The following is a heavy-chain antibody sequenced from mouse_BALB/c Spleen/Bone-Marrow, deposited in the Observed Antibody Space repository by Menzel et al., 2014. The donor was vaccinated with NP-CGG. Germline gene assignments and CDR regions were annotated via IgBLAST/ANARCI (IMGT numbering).Heavy chain of an antibody. D-gene: IGHD4-1*01. CDR2: IITGGSYN. Sequence: EVQVVESGGALVKPGGSLKLSCAASGFTFSSYGLSWVFQTPDKRLEWVATIITGGSYNYYPDSVKGRFTISRDNAKNTLYLLFSSLKSEDTAMYYCARRGNWDGRYAVDYWGQGTSVTVSS. CDR1: GFTFSSYG. CDR3: ARRGNWDGRYAVDY. J-gene: IGHJ4*01. V-gene: IGHV5-6*01.